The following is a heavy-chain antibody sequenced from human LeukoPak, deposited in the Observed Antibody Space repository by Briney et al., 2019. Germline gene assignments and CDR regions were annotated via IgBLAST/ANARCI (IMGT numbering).Heavy chain of an antibody. CDR2: INPNSGGT. CDR1: GYTFTGYY. D-gene: IGHD6-19*01. V-gene: IGHV1-2*04. CDR3: ARTPATHSSGWHIPPHEFDY. Sequence: SVKLSCKASGYTFTGYYMHWVRQAPGQVREWMGWINPNSGGTNYAQKCQGWVTMTRDTSITTAYMELSSLRSDDTAVYYCARTPATHSSGWHIPPHEFDYWGQGTLVTVSS. J-gene: IGHJ4*02.